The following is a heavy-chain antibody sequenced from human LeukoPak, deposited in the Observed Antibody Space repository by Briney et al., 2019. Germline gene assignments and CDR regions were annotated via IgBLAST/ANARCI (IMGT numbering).Heavy chain of an antibody. V-gene: IGHV1-69*05. D-gene: IGHD1-26*01. J-gene: IGHJ6*03. CDR1: GGTFSSYA. Sequence: SVKVSCKASGGTFSSYAISWVRQAPGQGLEWMGGIIPIFGTANYAQKFQGRVTITTDESTSTAYMELSSLRSEDTAVYDCARVRTSGSYYYYMDVWGKGTTVTVSS. CDR2: IIPIFGTA. CDR3: ARVRTSGSYYYYMDV.